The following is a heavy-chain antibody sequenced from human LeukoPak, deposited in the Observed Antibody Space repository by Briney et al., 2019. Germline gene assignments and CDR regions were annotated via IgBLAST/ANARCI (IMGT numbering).Heavy chain of an antibody. Sequence: SETLSLTCTVSGGSISSSSYYWGWIRQPPGKGLEWIGSIYYSGSTYYNPSLKSRVTISVDTSKNQFSLKLSSVAAADTAVYYCARAVAGTQVFDYWGQGTLVTVSS. J-gene: IGHJ4*02. V-gene: IGHV4-39*07. CDR3: ARAVAGTQVFDY. CDR2: IYYSGST. CDR1: GGSISSSSYY. D-gene: IGHD6-19*01.